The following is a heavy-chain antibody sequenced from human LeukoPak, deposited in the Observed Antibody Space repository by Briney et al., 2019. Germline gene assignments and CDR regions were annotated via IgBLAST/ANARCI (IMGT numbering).Heavy chain of an antibody. D-gene: IGHD4-17*01. CDR1: GFTFGDYA. V-gene: IGHV3-49*03. CDR2: IRSKAYGGTT. Sequence: PGGSLRLSCTASGFTFGDYAMSWFRQAPGKGLEWVGFIRSKAYGGTTEYAASVKGRFTISRDDSKNTLYLQMNSLKTEDTAVYYCTTDQPTEPDYWGQGTLVTVSS. CDR3: TTDQPTEPDY. J-gene: IGHJ4*02.